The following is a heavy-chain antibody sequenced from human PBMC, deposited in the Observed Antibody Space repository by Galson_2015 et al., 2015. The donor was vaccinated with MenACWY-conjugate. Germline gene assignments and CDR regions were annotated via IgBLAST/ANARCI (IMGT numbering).Heavy chain of an antibody. D-gene: IGHD3-10*01. CDR3: ARSDYYGSGSKLYYFDY. CDR2: ISSSSSYT. Sequence: SLRLSCAASGFTFSDYYMSWIRQAPGKGLEWVSYISSSSSYTNYADSVKGRFTISRDNAKNSLYLQMNSLRAEDTAVYYCARSDYYGSGSKLYYFDYWGQGTLVTVSS. J-gene: IGHJ4*02. V-gene: IGHV3-11*06. CDR1: GFTFSDYY.